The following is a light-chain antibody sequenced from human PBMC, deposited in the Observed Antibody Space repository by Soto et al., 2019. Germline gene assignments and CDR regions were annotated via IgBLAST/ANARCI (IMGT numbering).Light chain of an antibody. V-gene: IGKV3-11*01. Sequence: EIVLTQSPATLSLSPGERATLYCRASQSVSSYFAWYQQKPGQAPRLLIYDASNRATGIPARFSGSGSGTDFTLTISSLEPEDFAVYYCQQRSNWPLTFSQGTKVEIK. CDR2: DAS. J-gene: IGKJ1*01. CDR3: QQRSNWPLT. CDR1: QSVSSY.